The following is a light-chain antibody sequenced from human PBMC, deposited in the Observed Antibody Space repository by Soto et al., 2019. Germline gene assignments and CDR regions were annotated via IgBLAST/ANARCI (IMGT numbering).Light chain of an antibody. CDR3: SSYAGSNNL. Sequence: QSALTQPPSASGSPGQSVTISCTGTSSDVGGYNCVSWYQQHPGKAPKLMIYEVSKRPSGVPDRFSGSKSGNTASLTVSGLQAEDEADYYCSSYAGSNNLFGGGTKLTVL. CDR2: EVS. J-gene: IGLJ2*01. CDR1: SSDVGGYNC. V-gene: IGLV2-8*01.